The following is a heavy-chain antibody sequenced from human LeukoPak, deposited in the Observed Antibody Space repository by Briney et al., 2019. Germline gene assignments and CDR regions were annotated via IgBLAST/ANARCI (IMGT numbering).Heavy chain of an antibody. CDR2: MYYSGSSGST. J-gene: IGHJ5*02. D-gene: IGHD5-18*01. V-gene: IGHV4-59*01. CDR3: ARGGGDSYGHNWFDP. Sequence: SETPSLTCTVSGGSISSYYWSWIRQPPGKGLEWLGYMYYSGSSGSTNYSPSLKSRVTISVDTSKNQFSLKLTSVTAADTAVYHCARGGGDSYGHNWFDPWGQGTLVTVSS. CDR1: GGSISSYY.